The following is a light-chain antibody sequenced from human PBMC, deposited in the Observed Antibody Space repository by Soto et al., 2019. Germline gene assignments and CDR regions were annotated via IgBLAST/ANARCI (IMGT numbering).Light chain of an antibody. CDR1: SSDVGGYKY. V-gene: IGLV2-14*01. CDR2: EVS. CDR3: SSYTSSSTLDV. J-gene: IGLJ1*01. Sequence: QSALTQPASVSGSPGQSITISCTGTSSDVGGYKYVSWYQQNPGKAPKLMIYEVSNRPSGVSNRFSGSKSGNTASLTISGLQAEDEADYYCSSYTSSSTLDVFGTGNKLTVL.